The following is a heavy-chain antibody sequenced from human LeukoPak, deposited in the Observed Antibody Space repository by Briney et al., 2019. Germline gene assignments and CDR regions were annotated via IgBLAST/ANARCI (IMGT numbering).Heavy chain of an antibody. CDR1: GGSFSSSSYY. J-gene: IGHJ6*03. V-gene: IGHV4-39*07. CDR2: IYYSGST. D-gene: IGHD3-3*01. Sequence: SETLSLPCTVSGGSFSSSSYYWGWIRQPPGKGLEWFGSIYYSGSTYYNPSLKSRLTISVDPSKNQFSLELSSVTAAETAVYYCASITYYDFWSGYYTGRINYYMDVWGKGTTVTVSS. CDR3: ASITYYDFWSGYYTGRINYYMDV.